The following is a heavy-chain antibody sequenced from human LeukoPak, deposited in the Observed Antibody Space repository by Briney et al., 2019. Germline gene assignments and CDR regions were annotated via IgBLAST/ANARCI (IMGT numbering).Heavy chain of an antibody. V-gene: IGHV4-4*07. Sequence: SETLSLTCTVSGGSISRYYWSWIRQPAGKGLEWIWRIYTSGSTNYNPSLKSRVTMSVDTSKNQFSLKLSSVTAADTAVYYCARENLSCRSTSCYDAFDIWGQGTMVTVSS. CDR2: IYTSGST. CDR3: ARENLSCRSTSCYDAFDI. D-gene: IGHD2-2*01. CDR1: GGSISRYY. J-gene: IGHJ3*02.